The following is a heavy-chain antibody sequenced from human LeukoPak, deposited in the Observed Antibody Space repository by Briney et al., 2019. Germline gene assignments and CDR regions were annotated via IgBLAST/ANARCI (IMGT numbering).Heavy chain of an antibody. Sequence: PSETLSLTCTVSGGSISSYYWSWIRQPAGKGLEWIGRIYTSGSTNYNPSLKSRVTMSVDTSKNQFSLKLSSVTAADTAVYYCARDWSSSSDYYYYYMDVWGKGTTVTVSS. D-gene: IGHD6-6*01. CDR3: ARDWSSSSDYYYYYMDV. V-gene: IGHV4-4*07. CDR1: GGSISSYY. J-gene: IGHJ6*03. CDR2: IYTSGST.